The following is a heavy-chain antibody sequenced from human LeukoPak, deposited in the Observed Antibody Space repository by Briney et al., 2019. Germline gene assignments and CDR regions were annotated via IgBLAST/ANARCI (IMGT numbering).Heavy chain of an antibody. CDR2: ISYDGSNK. J-gene: IGHJ6*02. Sequence: GGSLRLSCAASGFTFSSYGMHWVRQAPGKGLEWVAVISYDGSNKYYADSVKGRFTISRDNSKNTLYLRMNSLRAEDTAVYYCAKDSLTITIFGVAAYGMDVWGQGTTVTVSS. D-gene: IGHD3-3*01. CDR3: AKDSLTITIFGVAAYGMDV. CDR1: GFTFSSYG. V-gene: IGHV3-30*18.